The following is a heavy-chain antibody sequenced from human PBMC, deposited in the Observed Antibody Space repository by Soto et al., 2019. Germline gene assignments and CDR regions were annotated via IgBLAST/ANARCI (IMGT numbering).Heavy chain of an antibody. CDR1: GFTFSSYA. CDR3: AKDAVLLWFGGGGYFDY. J-gene: IGHJ4*02. D-gene: IGHD3-10*01. V-gene: IGHV3-23*01. Sequence: EVQLLESGGGLVQPGGSLRLSCAASGFTFSSYAMSWVRQAPGKGLEWVSAIRGSGGSTYYADSVKGRFTISRDNSKNTLYLQMNSLRAEDTAVYYCAKDAVLLWFGGGGYFDYWGQGTLVTVSS. CDR2: IRGSGGST.